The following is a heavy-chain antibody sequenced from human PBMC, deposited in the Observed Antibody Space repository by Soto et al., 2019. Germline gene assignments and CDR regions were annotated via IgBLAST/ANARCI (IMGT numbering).Heavy chain of an antibody. J-gene: IGHJ4*02. D-gene: IGHD4-17*01. CDR3: AREEVTTVTNRGYFDY. CDR2: VSYDASNE. V-gene: IGHV3-30-3*01. Sequence: QVQLVESGGGVVQPGKSLRLSCAASGFTFSSYSMHWVRQAPGKGLEWVAVVSYDASNEYYADSVKGRFTISRDNSKNXLYRQMNSLRAEDSAVYYCAREEVTTVTNRGYFDYWGQGTLVTVSS. CDR1: GFTFSSYS.